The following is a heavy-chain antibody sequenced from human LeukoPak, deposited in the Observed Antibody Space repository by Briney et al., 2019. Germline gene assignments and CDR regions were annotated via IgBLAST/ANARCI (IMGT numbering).Heavy chain of an antibody. CDR2: ISAYNGNT. CDR3: AREYCSGGSCSPYDAFDI. D-gene: IGHD2-15*01. J-gene: IGHJ3*02. CDR1: GYTFTSYG. Sequence: GASVKVSCKASGYTFTSYGISWVRQAPGQGLEWMRWISAYNGNTNYAQKLQGRVTITADESTSTAYMELSSLRSEDTAVYYCAREYCSGGSCSPYDAFDIWGQGTMVTVSS. V-gene: IGHV1-18*01.